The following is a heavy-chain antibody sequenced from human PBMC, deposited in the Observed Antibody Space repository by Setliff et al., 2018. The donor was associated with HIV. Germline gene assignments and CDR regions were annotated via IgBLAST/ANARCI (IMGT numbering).Heavy chain of an antibody. J-gene: IGHJ4*02. CDR3: AKAAVEMTTIAFGGPPGY. CDR2: IIPFIDAT. Sequence: SVKVSCKASGGTFRSYSINWVRQAPGQGLEWMGTIIPFIDATHYAQSFQGRLTITADETSNTAYMELSSLRLHDTAVYYCAKAAVEMTTIAFGGPPGYWGQGTLVTVSS. V-gene: IGHV1-69*11. D-gene: IGHD3-16*01. CDR1: GGTFRSYS.